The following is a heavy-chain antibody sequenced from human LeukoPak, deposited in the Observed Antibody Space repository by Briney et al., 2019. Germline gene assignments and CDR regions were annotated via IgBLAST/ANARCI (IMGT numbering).Heavy chain of an antibody. Sequence: GGSLRLSCAASGFTFSSYSMNWVRQVPGKGLEWVSYISSSSSTIYYADSVKGRFTISRDNAKNSLYLQMNSLRAEDTAVYYCARDRYRSGWQFDYWGQGTLVTVSS. CDR1: GFTFSSYS. D-gene: IGHD6-19*01. V-gene: IGHV3-48*01. CDR3: ARDRYRSGWQFDY. J-gene: IGHJ4*02. CDR2: ISSSSSTI.